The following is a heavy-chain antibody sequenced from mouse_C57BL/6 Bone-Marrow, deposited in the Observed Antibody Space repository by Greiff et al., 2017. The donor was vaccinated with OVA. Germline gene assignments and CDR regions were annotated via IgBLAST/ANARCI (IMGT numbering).Heavy chain of an antibody. D-gene: IGHD1-1*01. Sequence: EVQLVESGGDLVKPGGSLKLSCAASGFTFSSYGMSWVRQTPDKRLEWVATISRGGSYTYYPASVKGRFTISRDNAKNTLYLQMSSLKSGDTAMYYCARHYYGSSYYWGQGTTLTVSS. J-gene: IGHJ2*01. CDR2: ISRGGSYT. CDR3: ARHYYGSSYY. V-gene: IGHV5-6*01. CDR1: GFTFSSYG.